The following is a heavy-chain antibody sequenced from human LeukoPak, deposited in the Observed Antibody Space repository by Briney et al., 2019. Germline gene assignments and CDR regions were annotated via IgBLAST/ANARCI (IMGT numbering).Heavy chain of an antibody. V-gene: IGHV3-66*01. Sequence: GGSLRLSCAASGFTVSSNYMSWVRQAPGKGLEWVSVIYSGGSTYYADSVKGRFTISRDNSKNTLYLQMNSLRAEDTAVYYCARDNDYYDSSGPPDYWGQGTLVAVSS. D-gene: IGHD3-22*01. CDR2: IYSGGST. J-gene: IGHJ4*02. CDR3: ARDNDYYDSSGPPDY. CDR1: GFTVSSNY.